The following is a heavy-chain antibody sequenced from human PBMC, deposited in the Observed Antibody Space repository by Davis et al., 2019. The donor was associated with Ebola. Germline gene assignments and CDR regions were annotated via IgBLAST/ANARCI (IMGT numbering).Heavy chain of an antibody. CDR2: ISSSSSYI. CDR1: GFTFSSYW. J-gene: IGHJ4*02. V-gene: IGHV3-21*01. CDR3: TRARPIDC. Sequence: PGGSLRLSCAASGFTFSSYWMSWVRQAPGKGLEWVSSISSSSSYIYYADSVKGRFTISRDNAKNSLYLQMNSLRDEDTAVYYCTRARPIDCWGQGTLVIVSS. D-gene: IGHD6-6*01.